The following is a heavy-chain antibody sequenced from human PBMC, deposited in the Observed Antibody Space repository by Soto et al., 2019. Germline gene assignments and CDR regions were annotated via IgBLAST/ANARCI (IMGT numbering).Heavy chain of an antibody. CDR3: ARGTYQYYDSSGVQNRFDP. CDR2: IYHSGNT. D-gene: IGHD3-22*01. Sequence: QVQLQESGPGLVQPSQTLSLTCTVSGGSISSGGFYWSWIRQHPEKGLEWIGWIYHSGNTYYNPSLKSRFTLLEDTSKNQFSLKLTSVTAADTAVYYCARGTYQYYDSSGVQNRFDPWGQGTLVTVSS. CDR1: GGSISSGGFY. J-gene: IGHJ5*02. V-gene: IGHV4-31*03.